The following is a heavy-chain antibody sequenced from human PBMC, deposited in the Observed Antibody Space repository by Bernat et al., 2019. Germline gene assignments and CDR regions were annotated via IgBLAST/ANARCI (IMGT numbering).Heavy chain of an antibody. CDR1: GGSISSGGYY. Sequence: QVQLQESGPGLVKPSQTLSLTCIVSGGSISSGGYYWSWIRQHAGKGLEWIGYIYYSGTTYYNPSLKSRLTISLDTSKNQFSLKLTSVTAADTAVYYCARDIAGRGYFHYWGQGALVTVSS. CDR2: IYYSGTT. J-gene: IGHJ4*02. D-gene: IGHD3-16*02. V-gene: IGHV4-31*03. CDR3: ARDIAGRGYFHY.